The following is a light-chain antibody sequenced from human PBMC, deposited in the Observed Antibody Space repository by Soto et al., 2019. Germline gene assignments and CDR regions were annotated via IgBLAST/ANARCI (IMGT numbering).Light chain of an antibody. Sequence: DIPMTQSPSTLSASIGDRVTITCRASRNIGSWLAWYQQKAGKAPNLLIYKASTLETGVPSRFSGSASGTKFTLTISRLQPDDFDTYYCQQHANDPVTCCGGTKVEI. CDR1: RNIGSW. CDR2: KAS. CDR3: QQHANDPVT. J-gene: IGKJ4*01. V-gene: IGKV1-5*03.